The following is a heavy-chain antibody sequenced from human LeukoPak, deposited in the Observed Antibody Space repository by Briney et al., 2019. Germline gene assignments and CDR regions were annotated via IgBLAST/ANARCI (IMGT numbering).Heavy chain of an antibody. CDR1: GFTFSNYW. CDR3: ARGRSTVVTPFDH. J-gene: IGHJ4*02. Sequence: GGSLRLSCAASGFTFSNYWMHWVRQAPGKGLVWVSRINSDGSSTSYADSVKGRFTISRDNAKNTLYLQMNSLRAEDTAVYYCARGRSTVVTPFDHWGQGTLVTVSS. D-gene: IGHD4-23*01. CDR2: INSDGSST. V-gene: IGHV3-74*01.